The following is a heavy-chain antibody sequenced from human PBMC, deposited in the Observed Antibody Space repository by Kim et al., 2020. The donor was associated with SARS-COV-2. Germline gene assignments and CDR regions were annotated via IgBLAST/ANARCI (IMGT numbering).Heavy chain of an antibody. CDR2: ISWNSGSI. J-gene: IGHJ5*02. Sequence: GGSLRLSCAASGFTFGDYAMHWVRQAPGKGLEWVSGISWNSGSIGYADSVKGRFTISRDNAKNSLYLQMNSLRAEDTALYYCAKGPGYCSSTSCRNWFDPWGQGTLVTVSS. D-gene: IGHD2-2*01. V-gene: IGHV3-9*01. CDR1: GFTFGDYA. CDR3: AKGPGYCSSTSCRNWFDP.